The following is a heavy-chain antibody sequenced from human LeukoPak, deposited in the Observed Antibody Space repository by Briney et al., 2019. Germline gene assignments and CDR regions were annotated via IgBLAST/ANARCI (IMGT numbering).Heavy chain of an antibody. V-gene: IGHV3-33*01. CDR3: ARGVWCSDGSCYRTFDY. Sequence: GGSLRLSCAASGFSFSTYGMHWVRQAPGKGLERVAGLWHDGSNECYADSVKGRFTTSRDNSKNTLYLQMNRLRAEDTAVYYCARGVWCSDGSCYRTFDYWGQGALVTVSS. CDR1: GFSFSTYG. CDR2: LWHDGSNE. J-gene: IGHJ4*02. D-gene: IGHD2-15*01.